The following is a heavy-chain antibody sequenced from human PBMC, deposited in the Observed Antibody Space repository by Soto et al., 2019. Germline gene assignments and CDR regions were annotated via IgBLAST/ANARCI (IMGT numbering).Heavy chain of an antibody. J-gene: IGHJ4*02. Sequence: ASVKGSCKASGYTFTSYGISWVRQAPGQGLEWMGWISAYNGNTNYAQKLQGRVTITADKSTSTAYMELSSLRSEDTAVYYCSIRETSGYCSGGSCYGPLDYWGQGTLVTVSS. V-gene: IGHV1-18*01. CDR2: ISAYNGNT. D-gene: IGHD2-15*01. CDR1: GYTFTSYG. CDR3: SIRETSGYCSGGSCYGPLDY.